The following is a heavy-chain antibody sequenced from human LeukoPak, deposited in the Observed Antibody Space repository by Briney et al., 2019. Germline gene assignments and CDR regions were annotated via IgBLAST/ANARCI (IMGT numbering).Heavy chain of an antibody. CDR1: GDSIRSHS. D-gene: IGHD4-17*01. CDR3: ARDYSDGVLYFDF. CDR2: ISYSGSP. Sequence: SETLSLTCSVSGDSIRSHSWSWVRQPPGKGLEWIGDISYSGSPDYNPSLKSRAIISLDTSKNQFSLRLTSVTAADTAVYYCARDYSDGVLYFDFWGQGSLVIVSS. J-gene: IGHJ4*02. V-gene: IGHV4-59*11.